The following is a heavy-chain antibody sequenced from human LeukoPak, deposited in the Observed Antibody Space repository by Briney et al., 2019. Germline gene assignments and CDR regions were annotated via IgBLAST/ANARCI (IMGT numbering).Heavy chain of an antibody. CDR1: GGSMNYYY. D-gene: IGHD3-22*01. Sequence: SETLSLACKVSGGSMNYYYWSWIRQSAGKGLEWIGRIYTSGSTTYNPSLKRRLTMSVDTSKNQFSLKLSSVTAADTAVYYCARDTYYYDSSGYYFNSWGQGTLVTVSS. V-gene: IGHV4-4*07. CDR2: IYTSGST. J-gene: IGHJ5*01. CDR3: ARDTYYYDSSGYYFNS.